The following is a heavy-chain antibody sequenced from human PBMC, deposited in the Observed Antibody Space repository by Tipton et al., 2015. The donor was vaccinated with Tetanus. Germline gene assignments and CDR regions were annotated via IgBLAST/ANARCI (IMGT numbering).Heavy chain of an antibody. CDR3: ARTAIFGVITYRAFDL. CDR2: IYSSGGA. J-gene: IGHJ3*01. CDR1: GGSMRSYY. V-gene: IGHV4-59*07. D-gene: IGHD3-3*01. Sequence: TLSLTCIVSGGSMRSYYWSWIRQPPGKGLEWIGHIYSSGGARYNPSLKSRVAMSVDTSKNQLSLRLNSVTAADTAIYYCARTAIFGVITYRAFDLWGLGTMVTVSS.